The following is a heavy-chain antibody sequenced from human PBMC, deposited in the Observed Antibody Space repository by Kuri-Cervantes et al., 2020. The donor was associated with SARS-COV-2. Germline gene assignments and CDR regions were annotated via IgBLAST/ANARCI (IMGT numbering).Heavy chain of an antibody. CDR1: GFTFSNSD. CDR2: VSWNGSRT. Sequence: GESLKISCAASGFTFSNSDMNWVRQAPGKGLEWVSGVSWNGSRTHYADSVKGRFIISRDSSRNFLYQQMNSLRPEDMAVYYCVRHKAAAGIVAPDWGQGTLVTVSS. V-gene: IGHV3-19*01. J-gene: IGHJ4*02. D-gene: IGHD6-13*01. CDR3: VRHKAAAGIVAPD.